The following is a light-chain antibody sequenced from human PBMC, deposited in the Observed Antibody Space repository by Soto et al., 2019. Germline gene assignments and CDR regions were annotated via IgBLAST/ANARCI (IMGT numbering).Light chain of an antibody. Sequence: DIQMTQSPASLSACVGDRVTISCQANRDISNYLNWYQQEPGKAPKLLIYDASNLKSGVPSRFNGSCSGTDFTFTIDALQPEDIATYYCQQYGDLKAYTFGQGTKLEIK. J-gene: IGKJ2*01. CDR2: DAS. CDR1: RDISNY. CDR3: QQYGDLKAYT. V-gene: IGKV1-33*01.